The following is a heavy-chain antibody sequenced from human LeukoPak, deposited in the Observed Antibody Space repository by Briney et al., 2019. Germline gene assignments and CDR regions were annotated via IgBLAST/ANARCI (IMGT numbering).Heavy chain of an antibody. Sequence: GGSLRLSCAASGFTFSTNSMNWVRQAPGKGLEWVSYISSTGGTIYYADSVKGRFTISRDNAKNSLFLQMNSLRAEDTAVYYCAREQKTYYYGSGSSPGHAFDIWGQGTMVTVSS. CDR2: ISSTGGTI. CDR1: GFTFSTNS. V-gene: IGHV3-48*01. J-gene: IGHJ3*02. D-gene: IGHD3-10*01. CDR3: AREQKTYYYGSGSSPGHAFDI.